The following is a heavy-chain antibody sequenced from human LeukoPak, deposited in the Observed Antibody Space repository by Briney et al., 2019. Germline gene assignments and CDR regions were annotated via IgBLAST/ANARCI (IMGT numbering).Heavy chain of an antibody. CDR1: GFTFSSYS. D-gene: IGHD3-9*01. CDR2: ISSSSSYI. CDR3: ARADNYDILTGYSDY. J-gene: IGHJ4*02. V-gene: IGHV3-21*01. Sequence: GGSPRLSCAASGFTFSSYSINWVRQAPGQGLEWVSSISSSSSYIYYADSVKGRFTISRDNAKNSLYLEMNSLRAEDTAVYYCARADNYDILTGYSDYWGQGTLVTVSS.